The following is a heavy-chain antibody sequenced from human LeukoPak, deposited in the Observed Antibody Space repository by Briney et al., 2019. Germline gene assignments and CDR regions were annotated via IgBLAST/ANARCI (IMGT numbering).Heavy chain of an antibody. D-gene: IGHD2-15*01. Sequence: AAVKVSCKASGYTFTGYYMHWVRQAPGQGLEWMGWINPNGGGTNYAHKFQGRVTMTRGTSISTAYMELSSLRSDDTAVYYCARVGYCSGGSCPYYFDLWGQGTLVTVSS. CDR1: GYTFTGYY. CDR2: INPNGGGT. V-gene: IGHV1-2*02. J-gene: IGHJ4*02. CDR3: ARVGYCSGGSCPYYFDL.